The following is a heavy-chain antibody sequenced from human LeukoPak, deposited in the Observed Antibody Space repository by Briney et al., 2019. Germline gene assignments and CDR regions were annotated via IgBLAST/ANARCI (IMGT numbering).Heavy chain of an antibody. V-gene: IGHV3-30*02. D-gene: IGHD5-18*01. CDR2: IRYDGSNK. J-gene: IGHJ4*02. CDR3: AKERDTAMVTIDY. CDR1: GFTFSSYG. Sequence: GGSLRLSCAASGFTFSSYGMHWGRQAPGKGLEWVAFIRYDGSNKYHADSVKGRFTISRDNSKNTLYLQMNSLRAEDTAVYYCAKERDTAMVTIDYWGQGTLVTVSS.